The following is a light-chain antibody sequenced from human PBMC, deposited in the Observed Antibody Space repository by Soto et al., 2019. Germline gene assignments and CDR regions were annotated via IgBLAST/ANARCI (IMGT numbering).Light chain of an antibody. CDR1: QSLRHTDGKDH. V-gene: IGKV2D-29*01. J-gene: IGKJ4*01. CDR2: DVS. Sequence: VLSQTLLSLSATPGQPASISCRSNQSLRHTDGKDHLYWVLQKPGQPPQILIYDVSNRFAGMHERFSGSGSGTDFTLKISRLEAEDVGVYYCMQSTYLPLTFGGGAKVEIK. CDR3: MQSTYLPLT.